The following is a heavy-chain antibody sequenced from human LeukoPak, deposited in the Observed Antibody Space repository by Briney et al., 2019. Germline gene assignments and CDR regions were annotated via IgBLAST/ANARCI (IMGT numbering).Heavy chain of an antibody. CDR1: GGSFSGYY. D-gene: IGHD2-2*02. CDR3: ARGVPPDIVVVPAAIGDYYYYGMDV. V-gene: IGHV4-34*01. J-gene: IGHJ6*02. Sequence: KPSETLSLTCAVYGGSFSGYYWSWIRQPPGKGLEWIGEINHSGSTNYNPSLKSRVTISVDTSKNQFSLKLSSVTAADTAVYYCARGVPPDIVVVPAAIGDYYYYGMDVWGQGTTVTVSS. CDR2: INHSGST.